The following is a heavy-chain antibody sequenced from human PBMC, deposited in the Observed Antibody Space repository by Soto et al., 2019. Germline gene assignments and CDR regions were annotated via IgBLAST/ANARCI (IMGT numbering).Heavy chain of an antibody. CDR3: AREGITMLVVAERGAFDI. V-gene: IGHV1-69*13. CDR1: GDTFSSYA. Sequence: SVKVSCKASGDTFSSYAISWVRQAPGQGLEWMGGIIPIFGTANYAQKFQGRVTITADESTSTAYMELSSLSSEDTAVYYCAREGITMLVVAERGAFDIWGQGTMVTVSS. J-gene: IGHJ3*02. CDR2: IIPIFGTA. D-gene: IGHD3-22*01.